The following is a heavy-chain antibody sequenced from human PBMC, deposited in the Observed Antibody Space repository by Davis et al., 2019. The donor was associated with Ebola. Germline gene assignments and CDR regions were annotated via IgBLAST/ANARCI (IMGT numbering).Heavy chain of an antibody. CDR2: MNPNSGDT. Sequence: ASVKVSCKASGYTFSNYAINWVRQATGQGLEWMGWMNPNSGDTGYAQKFQGRVTMTRNTSISTAYMELSSLRSEDTAVYYCAREGTGDGFIYYYGMDVWDQGTTVTVSS. D-gene: IGHD1-1*01. J-gene: IGHJ6*02. V-gene: IGHV1-8*01. CDR1: GYTFSNYA. CDR3: AREGTGDGFIYYYGMDV.